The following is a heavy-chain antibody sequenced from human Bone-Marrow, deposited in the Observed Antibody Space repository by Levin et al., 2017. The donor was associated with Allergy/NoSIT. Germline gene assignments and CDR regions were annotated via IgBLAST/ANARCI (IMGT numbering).Heavy chain of an antibody. CDR2: INPNSGAT. J-gene: IGHJ4*02. V-gene: IGHV1-2*02. Sequence: ASVKVSCKASGYTFTGYYIHWVRQAPGQGLEWLGWINPNSGATTYAQKFQGRVTMTRDTSISTVYMMLSSLRSDDTAVYYCAKDYPRVVASNAKFYFDYWGQGALVAVSS. CDR1: GYTFTGYY. CDR3: AKDYPRVVASNAKFYFDY. D-gene: IGHD2-15*01.